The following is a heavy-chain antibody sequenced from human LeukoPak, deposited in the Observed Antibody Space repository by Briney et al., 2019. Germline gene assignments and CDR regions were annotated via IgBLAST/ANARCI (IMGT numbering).Heavy chain of an antibody. CDR3: ARQVDTAMADYYYYYGMDV. Sequence: GGSLRLSCAASGFTFSYHWMTWVRQAPGKGLEWVANIKNDGAVKNYVDSVKGRFTISRDNAKNTLYLQMNSLRAEDTAVYYCARQVDTAMADYYYYYGMDVWGQGTTVTVSS. V-gene: IGHV3-7*01. D-gene: IGHD5-18*01. J-gene: IGHJ6*02. CDR1: GFTFSYHW. CDR2: IKNDGAVK.